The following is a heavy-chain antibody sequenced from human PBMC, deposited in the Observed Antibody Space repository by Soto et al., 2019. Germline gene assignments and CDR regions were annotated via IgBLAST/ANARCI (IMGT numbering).Heavy chain of an antibody. CDR1: GYTFIHYA. CDR3: SRTGYSTGLYFYFDY. J-gene: IGHJ4*02. Sequence: GASVKVSCKASGYTFIHYAIHWVRQAPGQRPEWMGLINPASGNTQYSQNFQGRVTITRDTSASTAYTELSSLRSEDTAVYFCSRTGYSTGLYFYFDYWGQGTLVTVSS. V-gene: IGHV1-3*01. CDR2: INPASGNT. D-gene: IGHD6-19*01.